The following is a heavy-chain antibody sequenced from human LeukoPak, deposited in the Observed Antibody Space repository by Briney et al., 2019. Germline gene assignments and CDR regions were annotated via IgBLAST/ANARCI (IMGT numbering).Heavy chain of an antibody. V-gene: IGHV4-39*01. CDR2: IYYTGTT. CDR3: ARHPLGYCSITSCPSDYGMDV. Sequence: SETPSLTCTVSGGSISSSVYYWGWIRQPPGKGLEWIGSIYYTGTTYYNPSLKSRVTISVDTSKNQFSLKLSSVTAADTAVYYCARHPLGYCSITSCPSDYGMDVWGQGTTVTVSS. J-gene: IGHJ6*02. D-gene: IGHD2-2*01. CDR1: GGSISSSVYY.